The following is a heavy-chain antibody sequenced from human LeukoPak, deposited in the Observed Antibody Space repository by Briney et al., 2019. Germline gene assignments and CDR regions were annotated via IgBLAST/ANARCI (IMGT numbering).Heavy chain of an antibody. CDR2: IYYSGST. CDR1: GGSISSSSYY. J-gene: IGHJ4*02. CDR3: ARHIPFDY. V-gene: IGHV4-39*01. Sequence: SETLSLTCTVSGGSISSSSYYWGWIRQPPGKGLEWIGSIYYSGSTYYNPSLKSRVTISVDTSKNQFSLKLSSVTAADTAVYYCARHIPFDYWGQGTLVTVSS.